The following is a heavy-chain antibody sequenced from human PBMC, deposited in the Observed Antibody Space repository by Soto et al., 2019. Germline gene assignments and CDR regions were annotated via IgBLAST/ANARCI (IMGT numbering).Heavy chain of an antibody. CDR2: INHSGST. V-gene: IGHV4-34*01. Sequence: SGTLSLTCAVYGGFFSGYYWSWVRQPPGKGLEWIGEINHSGSTNYNPSLKSRVTISVDTSKNQFSLKLSSVTAADTAVYYCARGPVGIAVAGTPNDYWGQGTLVTVSS. J-gene: IGHJ4*02. CDR3: ARGPVGIAVAGTPNDY. CDR1: GGFFSGYY. D-gene: IGHD6-19*01.